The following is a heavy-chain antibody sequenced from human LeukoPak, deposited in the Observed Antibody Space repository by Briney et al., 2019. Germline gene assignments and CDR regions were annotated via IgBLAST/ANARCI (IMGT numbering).Heavy chain of an antibody. D-gene: IGHD6-19*01. CDR1: GGSISSYY. CDR3: ATRGYSSGCFDY. J-gene: IGHJ4*02. CDR2: IYYSGST. V-gene: IGHV4-59*08. Sequence: KPSETLSLTCTVSGGSISSYYWSWIRQPPGKGLEWIGYIYYSGSTNYNPSLKSRVTISVDTSKNQFSLKLSSVTAADTAVYYCATRGYSSGCFDYWGQGTLVTVSS.